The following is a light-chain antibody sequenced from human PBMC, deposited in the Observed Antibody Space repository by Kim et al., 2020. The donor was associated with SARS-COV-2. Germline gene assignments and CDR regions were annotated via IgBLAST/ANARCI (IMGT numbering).Light chain of an antibody. CDR3: QTWGTGMV. CDR2: LNSDGSH. Sequence: GAAVELTCTLSGGHTTYAIAWQRQQPEKGPRYLMKLNSDGSHSKGGGIRGRCSVSSSENERDLTISSLQSEDEADYYWQTWGTGMVIGGGAQLTV. V-gene: IGLV4-69*02. J-gene: IGLJ2*01. CDR1: GGHTTYA.